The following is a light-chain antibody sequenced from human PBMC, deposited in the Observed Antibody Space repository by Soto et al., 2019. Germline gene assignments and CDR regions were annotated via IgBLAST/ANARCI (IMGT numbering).Light chain of an antibody. CDR2: DAS. J-gene: IGKJ1*01. Sequence: EIVLTQSPSTLSLSPGERATLSCRASQSVSSYLAWYQQKPGQAPRLLIYDASNRATGIPARFSGSGSGTDFTLTISSLQSEDFAVYYCQQFRNWPWTFGQGTKVDIK. V-gene: IGKV3-11*01. CDR3: QQFRNWPWT. CDR1: QSVSSY.